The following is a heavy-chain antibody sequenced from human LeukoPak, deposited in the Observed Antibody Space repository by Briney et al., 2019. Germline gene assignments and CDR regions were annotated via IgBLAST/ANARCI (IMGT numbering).Heavy chain of an antibody. J-gene: IGHJ5*02. D-gene: IGHD3-22*01. Sequence: GGSLRLSCAASGFTFSDYYMSWVRQAPGKGLEWVSAISGSGGSTYYADSVKGRFTISRDNSKNTLYLQMNSLRAEDTAVYYCAITMGDYYDSSGYDNWFDPWGQGTLVTVSS. CDR1: GFTFSDYY. V-gene: IGHV3-23*01. CDR3: AITMGDYYDSSGYDNWFDP. CDR2: ISGSGGST.